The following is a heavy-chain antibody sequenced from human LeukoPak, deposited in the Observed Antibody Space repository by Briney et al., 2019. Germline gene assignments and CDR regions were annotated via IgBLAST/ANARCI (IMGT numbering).Heavy chain of an antibody. CDR3: ARGRGYYETIDY. Sequence: SETLSLTCTVSGGSISSYYWSWIRQPPGKGLEWIGYIYYSGSTNYNPSLKSRVTISVDTSKNQFSLKLSSVTAADMAVYYCARGRGYYETIDYWGQGTLITVSS. D-gene: IGHD3-22*01. J-gene: IGHJ4*02. CDR2: IYYSGST. V-gene: IGHV4-59*01. CDR1: GGSISSYY.